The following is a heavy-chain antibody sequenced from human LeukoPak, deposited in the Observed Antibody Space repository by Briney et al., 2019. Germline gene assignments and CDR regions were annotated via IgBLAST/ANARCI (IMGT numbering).Heavy chain of an antibody. Sequence: PSETLSLTCAVYGGSFSGYYWSWTRQPPGKGLEWIGEINHSGSTNYNPSLKSRVTISVDTSKNQFSLKLSSVTAADTAVYYCARVPARGSGWYFDYWGQGTLVTVSS. D-gene: IGHD6-19*01. V-gene: IGHV4-34*01. CDR3: ARVPARGSGWYFDY. CDR2: INHSGST. J-gene: IGHJ4*02. CDR1: GGSFSGYY.